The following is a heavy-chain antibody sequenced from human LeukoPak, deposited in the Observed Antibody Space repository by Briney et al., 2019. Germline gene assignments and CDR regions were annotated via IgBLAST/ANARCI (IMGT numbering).Heavy chain of an antibody. Sequence: PSETLSLTCAVYGGSFSDYFWSWIRQSPGEGLEWIGEINHSGSTNYNPSLKSRVTISVDTSKNQFSLKLSSVTAADTAVYYCARVGYSYGYLDYWGQGTLVTVSS. CDR3: ARVGYSYGYLDY. J-gene: IGHJ4*02. D-gene: IGHD5-18*01. CDR2: INHSGST. CDR1: GGSFSDYF. V-gene: IGHV4-34*01.